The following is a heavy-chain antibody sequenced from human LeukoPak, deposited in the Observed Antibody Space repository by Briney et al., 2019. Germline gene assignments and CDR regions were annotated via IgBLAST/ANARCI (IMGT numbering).Heavy chain of an antibody. Sequence: GGSLRLSCAASEFSFGNYAMSWVRQAPGKGLQWVSAITSSGSGTYYADSVKGRFTISRDNSKNTLYLQMNSLRAEDTAVCYCAKKMGTGNFYFDYWGQGTLVTVSS. V-gene: IGHV3-23*01. J-gene: IGHJ4*02. CDR2: ITSSGSGT. D-gene: IGHD3-10*01. CDR3: AKKMGTGNFYFDY. CDR1: EFSFGNYA.